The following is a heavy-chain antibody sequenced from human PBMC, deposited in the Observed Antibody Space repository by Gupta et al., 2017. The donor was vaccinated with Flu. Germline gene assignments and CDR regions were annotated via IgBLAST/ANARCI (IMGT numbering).Heavy chain of an antibody. J-gene: IGHJ3*02. V-gene: IGHV3-48*03. Sequence: CAASGFTFSNFEMNGVRQAPGKGLEWISYISTSGTIIKYADSVKGRFTISRDNARNSLYLQMSSLRAEDTAAYYCVRDDVGDAFDIWGQGTTVTVSS. CDR3: VRDDVGDAFDI. CDR2: ISTSGTII. D-gene: IGHD1-26*01. CDR1: GFTFSNFE.